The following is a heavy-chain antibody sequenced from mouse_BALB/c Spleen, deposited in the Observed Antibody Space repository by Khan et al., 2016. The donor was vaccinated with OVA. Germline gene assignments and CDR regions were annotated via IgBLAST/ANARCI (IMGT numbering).Heavy chain of an antibody. CDR2: IDPLNGNT. CDR3: ISPNWFVY. V-gene: IGHV14-3*02. J-gene: IGHJ3*01. Sequence: VRLQQSGTELVKPGASVKLSCTASGFNIKDTYIHWVKQRPEQGLEWIGRIDPLNGNTRYDPKFQGKATITADTSSNTVHLQLSSMTSEDTDVDFCISPNWFVYWGQGTLVTVSA. CDR1: GFNIKDTY.